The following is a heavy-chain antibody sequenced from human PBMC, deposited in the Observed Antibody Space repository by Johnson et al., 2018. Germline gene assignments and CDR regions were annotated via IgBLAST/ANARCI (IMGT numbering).Heavy chain of an antibody. Sequence: QVQLVESGPGLVKATETLSLTCIVSGGSISRYYWSWIRQPPGKGLEWYGNIYYNGNTNYHPSLKSRVTISVDTSTNQFSLKLNSVTAADTAVYYCAGDGLYYLRYWGQGTLVTVSS. CDR2: IYYNGNT. CDR1: GGSISRYY. J-gene: IGHJ4*02. CDR3: AGDGLYYLRY. V-gene: IGHV4-59*01.